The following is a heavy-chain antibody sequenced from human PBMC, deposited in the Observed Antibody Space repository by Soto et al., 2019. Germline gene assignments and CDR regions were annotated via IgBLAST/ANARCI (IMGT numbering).Heavy chain of an antibody. CDR1: GYTFTVYY. D-gene: IGHD1-26*01. V-gene: IGHV1-2*02. CDR3: ARDLAKGGGSAGFDY. Sequence: ASVKVSCKASGYTFTVYYMHRVRQAPGQGLEWMGWINPKSGGTMYPQKFQGRVTMTWDTSISTAYMALTRLRSDDTAVYYCARDLAKGGGSAGFDYWGQGTLVTVSS. J-gene: IGHJ4*02. CDR2: INPKSGGT.